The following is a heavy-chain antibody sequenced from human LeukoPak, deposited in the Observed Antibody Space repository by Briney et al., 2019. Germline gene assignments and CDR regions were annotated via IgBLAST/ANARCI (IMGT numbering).Heavy chain of an antibody. CDR1: GGSISSYY. V-gene: IGHV4-59*12. Sequence: SETLSLTCTVSGGSISSYYWSWIRQPPGKGLEWIGYIYYSGSTNYNPSLKSRVTISVDTSKNQFSLKLSSVTAADTAVYYCARGGGHERIQLLRGFDYWGQGTLVTVSS. CDR3: ARGGGHERIQLLRGFDY. D-gene: IGHD5-18*01. CDR2: IYYSGST. J-gene: IGHJ4*02.